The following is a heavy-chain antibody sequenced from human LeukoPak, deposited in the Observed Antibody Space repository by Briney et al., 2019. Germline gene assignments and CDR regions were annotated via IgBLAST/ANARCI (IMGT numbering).Heavy chain of an antibody. J-gene: IGHJ5*02. Sequence: SETLSLTCTVSGYSISSGYYWSWIRQPRGKGLEWIGEINHSGSTNYNPSLKSRVTISVDTSKNQFSLKLSSVTAADTAVYYCARYSSSWYEGWFDPWGQGTLVTVSS. CDR2: INHSGST. V-gene: IGHV4-38-2*02. CDR1: GYSISSGYY. CDR3: ARYSSSWYEGWFDP. D-gene: IGHD6-13*01.